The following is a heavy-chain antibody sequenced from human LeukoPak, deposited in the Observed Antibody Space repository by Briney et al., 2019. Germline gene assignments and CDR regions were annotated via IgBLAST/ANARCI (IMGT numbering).Heavy chain of an antibody. CDR2: IIPIFGTA. D-gene: IGHD3-22*01. CDR3: ARDGSPLRSGYSNFDY. V-gene: IGHV1-69*13. Sequence: ASVNVSCTASGGTFSSYAISWVRQAPGQGLEWMGGIIPIFGTANYAQKFQGRVTITADESTSTAYMELSSLRSEDTAVYYCARDGSPLRSGYSNFDYWGQGTLVTVSS. J-gene: IGHJ4*02. CDR1: GGTFSSYA.